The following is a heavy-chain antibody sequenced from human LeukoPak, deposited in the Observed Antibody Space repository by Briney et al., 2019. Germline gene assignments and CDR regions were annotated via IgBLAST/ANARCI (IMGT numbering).Heavy chain of an antibody. CDR2: ISGSGGST. V-gene: IGHV3-23*01. CDR1: GFTFSSYA. Sequence: GGSLRLSCAASGFTFSSYAMSWDRQAPGKGLEWVSAISGSGGSTYYADSVKGRFTISRDNSKNTLYLQMNSLRAEDTAVYYCAKAWFGEFYFDYWGQGTLVTVSS. J-gene: IGHJ4*02. D-gene: IGHD3-10*01. CDR3: AKAWFGEFYFDY.